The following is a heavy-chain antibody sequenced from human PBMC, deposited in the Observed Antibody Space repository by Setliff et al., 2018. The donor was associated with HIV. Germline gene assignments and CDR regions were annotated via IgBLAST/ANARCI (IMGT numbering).Heavy chain of an antibody. CDR1: GYTFTNYA. J-gene: IGHJ3*02. Sequence: ASVKVSCKASGYTFTNYAIHWVRQAPRQRLEWMGWINPGNGNTKYSQKFQGRVTITRDTSATTAYMELSSLRSEDTAIFYCARGPIGGVDAFDIWGQGTMVTVSS. V-gene: IGHV1-3*01. CDR3: ARGPIGGVDAFDI. CDR2: INPGNGNT. D-gene: IGHD3-10*01.